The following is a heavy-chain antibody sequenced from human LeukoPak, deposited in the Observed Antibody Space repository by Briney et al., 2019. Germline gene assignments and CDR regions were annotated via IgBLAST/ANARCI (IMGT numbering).Heavy chain of an antibody. D-gene: IGHD2-8*01. CDR2: INPNSGDT. Sequence: ASVKVSCKAFGYTFTDYHMHWVRQAPGQGLEWMGWINPNSGDTDYAQKFQGRVTMTRDTTISTAYMELSRLRSDDTAVFYCATLMAHLDYWGQGTLVTVSS. V-gene: IGHV1-2*02. J-gene: IGHJ4*02. CDR1: GYTFTDYH. CDR3: ATLMAHLDY.